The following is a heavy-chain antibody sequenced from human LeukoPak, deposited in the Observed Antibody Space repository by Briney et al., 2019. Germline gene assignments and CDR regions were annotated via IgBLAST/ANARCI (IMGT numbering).Heavy chain of an antibody. J-gene: IGHJ3*01. V-gene: IGHV3-21*01. Sequence: GGSLRLSCAASGFTFSSYEMNWVRQAPGKGLEWVSSISSSSSYKYHADSVKGRFIISRDNARNSLTLQMNSLRAEDTAVYYCARAIGARWELLGAFDFWGQGTMVTVSS. CDR2: ISSSSSYK. D-gene: IGHD1-26*01. CDR3: ARAIGARWELLGAFDF. CDR1: GFTFSSYE.